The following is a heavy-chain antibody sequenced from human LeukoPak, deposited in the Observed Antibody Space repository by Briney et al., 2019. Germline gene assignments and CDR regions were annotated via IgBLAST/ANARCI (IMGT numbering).Heavy chain of an antibody. D-gene: IGHD5-24*01. Sequence: PGRSLRLSCAASGFTFSSYAMHWVRQAPGKGLEWVAVISYDGSNKYYADSVKGRFTISRDNSKNTLYLQMNRLRAEDTAVYYCARGDGYGDYWGQGTLVTVSS. CDR2: ISYDGSNK. V-gene: IGHV3-30*04. CDR3: ARGDGYGDY. CDR1: GFTFSSYA. J-gene: IGHJ4*02.